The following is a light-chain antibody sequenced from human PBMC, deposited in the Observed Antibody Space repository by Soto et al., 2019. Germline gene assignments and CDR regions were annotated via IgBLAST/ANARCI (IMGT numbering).Light chain of an antibody. CDR1: QSVSSY. V-gene: IGKV3-11*01. Sequence: EIVLTQSPATLSLSPGERATLSCRASQSVSSYLAWYQQKPGQAPRLLIYDASNRATGIPARFSGSGSGTDFTLTISSLEPEDFAVYYCQQRSNWPLTFGGGTRWKS. CDR3: QQRSNWPLT. J-gene: IGKJ4*01. CDR2: DAS.